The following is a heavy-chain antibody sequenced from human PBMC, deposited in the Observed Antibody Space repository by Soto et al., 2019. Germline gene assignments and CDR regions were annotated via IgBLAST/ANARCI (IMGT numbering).Heavy chain of an antibody. CDR1: GYTFTDYG. V-gene: IGHV1-18*01. Sequence: QVQLVQSGAEVKKPGASVRVSCKSSGYTFTDYGITWVRQAPGQGLEWMGWINTYKGNINYAQRLQGRVTMTTDTSTRTAYMELRSLTSADTAVYYCARERGGYKHFDYWGQGALVTVSS. CDR2: INTYKGNI. D-gene: IGHD1-26*01. CDR3: ARERGGYKHFDY. J-gene: IGHJ4*02.